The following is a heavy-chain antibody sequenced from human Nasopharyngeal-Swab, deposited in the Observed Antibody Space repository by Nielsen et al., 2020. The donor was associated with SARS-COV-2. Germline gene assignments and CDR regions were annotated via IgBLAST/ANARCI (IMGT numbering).Heavy chain of an antibody. CDR3: AKDGGAYFDS. Sequence: GGSLRLSCAASGFTFRTHAMTWVRQAPGKGLDWVSLIRGSGGSPYYADSVKGRFTISRDDSKNTLYLQMNSLRAEDTAVYYCAKDGGAYFDSWGQGTLVTVSS. CDR2: IRGSGGSP. J-gene: IGHJ4*02. D-gene: IGHD3-16*01. V-gene: IGHV3-23*01. CDR1: GFTFRTHA.